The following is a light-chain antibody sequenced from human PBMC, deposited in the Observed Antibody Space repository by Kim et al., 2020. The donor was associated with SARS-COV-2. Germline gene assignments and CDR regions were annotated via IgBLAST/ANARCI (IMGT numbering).Light chain of an antibody. V-gene: IGKV1-39*01. CDR1: QSIGNF. CDR2: AAS. Sequence: DIQVTQSPSSLSASVGDRVTITCRASQSIGNFLNWYQQRPGKAPKLLIYAASSLQSGVPFRFRGGGSGTDFTLTISSLQPEDFASYYCQQSHSPPRTFGRGTKVDIK. CDR3: QQSHSPPRT. J-gene: IGKJ1*01.